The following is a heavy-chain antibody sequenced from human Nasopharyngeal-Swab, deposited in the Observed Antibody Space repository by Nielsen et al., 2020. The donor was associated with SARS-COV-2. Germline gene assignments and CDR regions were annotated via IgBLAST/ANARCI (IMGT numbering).Heavy chain of an antibody. CDR3: ARTGDLDIVVVPAALWAFDI. CDR1: GGPISSYY. J-gene: IGHJ3*02. CDR2: IYYSGST. D-gene: IGHD2-2*03. V-gene: IGHV4-59*01. Sequence: SETLSLTCTVSGGPISSYYWSWIRQPPGKGLEWIGYIYYSGSTNYNTSLKSRVTISVDTSKNQFSLKLSSVTAADTAVYYCARTGDLDIVVVPAALWAFDIWGQGTMVTVSS.